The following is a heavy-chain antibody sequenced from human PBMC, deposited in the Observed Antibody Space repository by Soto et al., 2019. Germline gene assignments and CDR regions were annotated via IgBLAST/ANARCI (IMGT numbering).Heavy chain of an antibody. CDR3: AMGVATITDY. D-gene: IGHD5-12*01. J-gene: IGHJ4*02. V-gene: IGHV4-59*01. CDR2: IYYSGST. Sequence: SSETLSLTCTVSGGSISSYYWSWIRQPPGKGLEWIGYIYYSGSTNYNPSLRSRVTISVDTSKNQFSLKLSSVTAADTAVYYCAMGVATITDYWGQGTLVTVSS. CDR1: GGSISSYY.